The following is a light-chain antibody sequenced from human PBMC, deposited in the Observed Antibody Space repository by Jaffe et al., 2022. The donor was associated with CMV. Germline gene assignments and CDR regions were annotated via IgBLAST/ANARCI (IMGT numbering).Light chain of an antibody. CDR1: SLRNHF. Sequence: SSELTQDPAVSVALGQTVRITCQGDSLRNHFASWYQQRPGQAPILIIYSKDNRPSGIPDRFSGSSSGNTASLTITGAQAEDEADYYCNSRDNSGNHVLGGGTKVTVL. J-gene: IGLJ1*01. CDR2: SKD. V-gene: IGLV3-19*01. CDR3: NSRDNSGNHV.